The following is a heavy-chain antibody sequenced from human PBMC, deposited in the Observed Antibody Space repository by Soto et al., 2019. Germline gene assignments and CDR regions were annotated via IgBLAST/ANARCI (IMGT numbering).Heavy chain of an antibody. CDR2: INPNSGGT. CDR3: ARDRAWGHNPYYYYGMDV. Sequence: ASVKVSCKASGYIFTSYDINWVRQAAGQGLEWMGWINPNSGGTNYAQKYQGWVTMTRDTSISTAYMELSRLRSDDTAVYYCARDRAWGHNPYYYYGMDVWGQGTTVTVSS. D-gene: IGHD3-16*01. J-gene: IGHJ6*02. V-gene: IGHV1-2*04. CDR1: GYIFTSYD.